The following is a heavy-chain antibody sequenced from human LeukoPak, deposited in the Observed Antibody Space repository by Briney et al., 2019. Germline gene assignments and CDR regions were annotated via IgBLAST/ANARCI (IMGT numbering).Heavy chain of an antibody. J-gene: IGHJ4*02. Sequence: SETLSLTCTVSGGSISSYYWSWIGKPPGKGLEWSGYIYYSGSTNYNPSLKSRVTISVDTSKYQFSLKRSSVTAADTAVYYCARDRVGFDYWGQGTLVTVSS. CDR2: IYYSGST. CDR3: ARDRVGFDY. V-gene: IGHV4-59*01. D-gene: IGHD2-15*01. CDR1: GGSISSYY.